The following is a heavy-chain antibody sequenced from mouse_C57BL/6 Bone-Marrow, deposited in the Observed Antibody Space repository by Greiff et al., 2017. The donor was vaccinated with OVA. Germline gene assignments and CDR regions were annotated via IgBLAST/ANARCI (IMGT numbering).Heavy chain of an antibody. Sequence: VQLQQSGAELVRPGTSVKMSCKASGYTFTNYWIGWAKQRPGHGLEWIGDIYPGGGYTNYNEKFKGKATLTADKSSSTAYMQFSSLTSEDSAIYYCARENYYCIFAYWGQGTLVTVSA. J-gene: IGHJ3*01. V-gene: IGHV1-63*01. CDR2: IYPGGGYT. CDR3: ARENYYCIFAY. CDR1: GYTFTNYW. D-gene: IGHD1-1*02.